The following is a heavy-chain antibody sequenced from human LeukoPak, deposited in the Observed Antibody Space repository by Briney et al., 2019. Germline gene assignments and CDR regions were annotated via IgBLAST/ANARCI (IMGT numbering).Heavy chain of an antibody. Sequence: GGSLRLSCAASGFTLSSYWMSWVRQAPGKGLEWVANINQDGTEEYYVDSVKGRVTISRDNAKNSLYLQMNSLRAEDTAVYYCARESTMVRGVLVYWGQGTLVTVSS. J-gene: IGHJ4*02. D-gene: IGHD3-10*01. CDR3: ARESTMVRGVLVY. V-gene: IGHV3-7*01. CDR2: INQDGTEE. CDR1: GFTLSSYW.